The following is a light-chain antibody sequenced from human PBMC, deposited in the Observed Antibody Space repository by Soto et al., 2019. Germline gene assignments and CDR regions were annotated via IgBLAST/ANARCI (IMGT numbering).Light chain of an antibody. V-gene: IGKV3-20*01. CDR2: GAS. J-gene: IGKJ1*01. CDR1: QSISGTF. Sequence: VLTQSPDTLSLPPGERATLSCRAGQSISGTFLNWYQQKPGQAPRLLIYGASNRATGTPDRFSGSGSGTDFTPTISRLEPEDFAVYFCQQYDNLSWTFGQGTKVDIK. CDR3: QQYDNLSWT.